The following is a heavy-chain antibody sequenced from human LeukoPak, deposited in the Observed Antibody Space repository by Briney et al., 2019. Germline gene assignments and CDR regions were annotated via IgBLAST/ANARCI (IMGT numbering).Heavy chain of an antibody. CDR2: ISGYNGNT. V-gene: IGHV1-18*04. Sequence: VASVKVSCKASGYTFTGYYMHWVRQAPGQGLEWMGWISGYNGNTIYAQKLQGRVSMTTDTSTSTAYMDLRSLRSDDTAVYYCARDYCNNPTCHTREFDYWGQGTLVTVSS. CDR1: GYTFTGYY. CDR3: ARDYCNNPTCHTREFDY. D-gene: IGHD2/OR15-2a*01. J-gene: IGHJ4*02.